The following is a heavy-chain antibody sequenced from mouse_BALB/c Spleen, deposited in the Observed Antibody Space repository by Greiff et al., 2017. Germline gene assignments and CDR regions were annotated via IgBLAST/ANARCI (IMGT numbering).Heavy chain of an antibody. CDR3: ARLGSSYWYFDV. D-gene: IGHD4-1*01. CDR2: INPYNDGT. V-gene: IGHV1-14*01. J-gene: IGHJ1*01. CDR1: GYTFTSYV. Sequence: EVQLVESGPELVKPGASVKMSCKASGYTFTSYVMHWVKQKPGQGLEWIGYINPYNDGTKYNEKFKGKATLTSDKSSSTAYMELSSLTSEDSAVYYCARLGSSYWYFDVWGAGTTVTVSS.